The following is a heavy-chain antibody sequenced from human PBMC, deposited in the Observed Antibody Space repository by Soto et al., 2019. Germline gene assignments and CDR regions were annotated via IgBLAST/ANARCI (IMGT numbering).Heavy chain of an antibody. CDR3: AKDLRDGSYQALFEY. CDR2: ISYDGSNK. Sequence: GGSLRLSCAASGFTFSDYGMHWVRQAPGKGLEWVAVISYDGSNKYSADSVKGRFTISRDQSKNTLYLQMNSLRAEDTAVYYCAKDLRDGSYQALFEYWGQGTQVTVSS. V-gene: IGHV3-30*18. D-gene: IGHD1-26*01. J-gene: IGHJ4*02. CDR1: GFTFSDYG.